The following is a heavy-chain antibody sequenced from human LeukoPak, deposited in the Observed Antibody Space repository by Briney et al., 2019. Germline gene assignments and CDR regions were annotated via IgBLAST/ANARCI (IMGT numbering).Heavy chain of an antibody. V-gene: IGHV6-1*01. CDR1: GDSVSSNSVT. CDR3: AGRLTQYDCFDP. D-gene: IGHD2-2*01. CDR2: TYYRSAWYN. J-gene: IGHJ5*02. Sequence: SQTLSLACAISGDSVSSNSVTWNWIRQSPSRGLEWLGRTYYRSAWYNDYAVSVRGRITVNPDTSKNQFSLHLNSVTPEDTAVYYCAGRLTQYDCFDPWGQGILVTVSS.